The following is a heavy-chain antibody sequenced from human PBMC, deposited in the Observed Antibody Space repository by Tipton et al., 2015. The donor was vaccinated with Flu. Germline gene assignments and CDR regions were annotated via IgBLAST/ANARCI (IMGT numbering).Heavy chain of an antibody. CDR1: GFTIDQNY. V-gene: IGHV3-66*02. D-gene: IGHD1-14*01. CDR3: ANRGNVASPHYFDY. J-gene: IGHJ4*02. CDR2: LYTGGRT. Sequence: SLRLSCAASGFTIDQNYMSWVRQAPGKGLEWVSVLYTGGRTYYADSVRGRFTISRDTSKNTLYLQMNSLRSEDSAVYYCANRGNVASPHYFDYWGQGTLVTVSS.